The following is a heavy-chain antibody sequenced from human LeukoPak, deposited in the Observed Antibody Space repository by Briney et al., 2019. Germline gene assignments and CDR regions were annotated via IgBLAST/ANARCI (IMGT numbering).Heavy chain of an antibody. CDR2: IHYSGTP. CDR3: ASGMVARFDY. Sequence: SETLSLTCTVSGGSISTNYWSWIRQLPGKGLEWIGYIHYSGTPDYSPSLKSRVTISIDPSKNHFSLKLRSVTAADTAVYYRASGMVARFDYWGQGILVTVSS. CDR1: GGSISTNY. J-gene: IGHJ4*02. D-gene: IGHD5-12*01. V-gene: IGHV4-59*08.